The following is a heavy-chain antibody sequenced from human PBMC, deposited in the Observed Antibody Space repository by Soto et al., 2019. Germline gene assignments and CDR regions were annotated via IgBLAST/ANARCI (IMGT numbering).Heavy chain of an antibody. CDR3: ARDLTVTTSHDYYYGMDV. CDR2: ISSSSSYI. D-gene: IGHD4-4*01. J-gene: IGHJ6*02. V-gene: IGHV3-21*01. Sequence: GGSLRLSCAASGFTFSIYSMNWVRHAPGKGLEWVSSISSSSSYIYYADSVKGRFTISRDNAKNSLYLQMNSLRAEDTAVYYCARDLTVTTSHDYYYGMDVWGQGTTVTVSS. CDR1: GFTFSIYS.